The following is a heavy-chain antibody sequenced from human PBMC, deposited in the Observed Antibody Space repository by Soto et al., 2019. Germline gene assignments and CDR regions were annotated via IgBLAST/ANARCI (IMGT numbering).Heavy chain of an antibody. CDR1: GGSISSDGYS. CDR2: IYHSGST. CDR3: ASHSYGSGTPSYYFNY. Sequence: QLQLQESGSGLVKPSQTLSLTCAVSGGSISSDGYSWSWIRQPPGKGLEWIGYIYHSGSTYYNPSLKSRVTISVDRSTNQFSLKLNSVTAADTAVYYCASHSYGSGTPSYYFNYWGQGTLVTVSS. V-gene: IGHV4-30-2*01. J-gene: IGHJ4*02. D-gene: IGHD3-10*01.